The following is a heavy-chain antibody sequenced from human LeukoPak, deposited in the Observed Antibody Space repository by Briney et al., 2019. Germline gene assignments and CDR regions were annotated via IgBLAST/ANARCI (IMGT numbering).Heavy chain of an antibody. D-gene: IGHD4-17*01. CDR3: ARGRDLGDTVTTMAFDI. Sequence: PSETLSLTCTVSGGSISSDNHYWIWIRQPPGKGLEWLGYTYYTGSTYYNPSLKSRVIISADTSKNQFSLRPSSVTAAETAVYFCARGRDLGDTVTTMAFDIWGQGTMVTVSS. CDR2: TYYTGST. J-gene: IGHJ3*02. CDR1: GGSISSDNHY. V-gene: IGHV4-30-4*01.